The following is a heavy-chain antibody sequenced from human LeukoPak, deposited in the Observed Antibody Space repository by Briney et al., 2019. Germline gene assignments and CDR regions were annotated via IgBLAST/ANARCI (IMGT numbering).Heavy chain of an antibody. V-gene: IGHV4-59*01. CDR3: AREWGLVTGPNDGMDV. D-gene: IGHD1-20*01. CDR2: IYYSGST. CDR1: GGSISSYY. J-gene: IGHJ6*02. Sequence: SETLSLTCTVSGGSISSYYWSWIRQPPGKGLEWIGYIYYSGSTNYNPSLKSRVTISVDTSKNQFSLKLSSVTAADTAVYYCAREWGLVTGPNDGMDVWGQGTTVTVSS.